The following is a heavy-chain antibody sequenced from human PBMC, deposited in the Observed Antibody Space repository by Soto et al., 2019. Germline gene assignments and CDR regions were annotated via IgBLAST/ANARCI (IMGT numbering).Heavy chain of an antibody. Sequence: SETLSLTCTVFGGSISSYYWSWIRQPPGKGLEWIGYIYYSGSTNYNPSLKSRVTISVDTSKNQFSLKLSSVTAADTAVYYCAREKNSVTNNWFDPWGQGTLVTVSS. D-gene: IGHD4-4*01. CDR3: AREKNSVTNNWFDP. V-gene: IGHV4-59*01. CDR2: IYYSGST. J-gene: IGHJ5*02. CDR1: GGSISSYY.